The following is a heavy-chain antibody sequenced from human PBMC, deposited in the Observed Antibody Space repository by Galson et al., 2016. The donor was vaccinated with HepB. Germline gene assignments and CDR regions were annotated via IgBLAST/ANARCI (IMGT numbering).Heavy chain of an antibody. J-gene: IGHJ6*04. V-gene: IGHV3-9*01. Sequence: SLRLSCAASGFTFDDYAMHWVRQVPGKGLEWVSGISWSGGSTGYADSVKGRFTISRDNAKNSVYLQMNSLRAEDTAVYYCARAHTADYGDDLWFYKAMDVWGKGTTVTVSS. CDR2: ISWSGGST. D-gene: IGHD4-17*01. CDR1: GFTFDDYA. CDR3: ARAHTADYGDDLWFYKAMDV.